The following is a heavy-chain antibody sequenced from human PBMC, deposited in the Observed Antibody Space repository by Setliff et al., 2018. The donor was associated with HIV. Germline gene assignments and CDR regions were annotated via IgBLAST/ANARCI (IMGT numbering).Heavy chain of an antibody. CDR3: ARHRDPPGTSWIYYYYYMDL. J-gene: IGHJ6*03. CDR2: IYSSGSP. CDR1: GGSINSGSYF. V-gene: IGHV4-39*01. Sequence: KPSETLSLTCTVSGGSINSGSYFWSWIRQPAGKGLEWLGSIYSSGSPSYNPSLSSRLTISVDTSKNHVSLRLSSVTAADTGVYYCARHRDPPGTSWIYYYYYMDLWGEGTTVTVSS. D-gene: IGHD6-13*01.